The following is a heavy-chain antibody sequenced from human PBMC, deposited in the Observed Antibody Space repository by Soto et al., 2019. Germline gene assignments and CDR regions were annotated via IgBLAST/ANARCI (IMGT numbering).Heavy chain of an antibody. CDR2: IYYSGST. Sequence: PSETLSLTCTVSGGSISSYYWSWIRQPPGKGLEWIGYIYYSGSTNYNPSLKSRVTISVDTSKNQFSLKLSSVTAADTAVYYCARRHYDKRGYYFDYWGQGTLVTVSS. V-gene: IGHV4-59*01. CDR1: GGSISSYY. D-gene: IGHD3-22*01. CDR3: ARRHYDKRGYYFDY. J-gene: IGHJ4*02.